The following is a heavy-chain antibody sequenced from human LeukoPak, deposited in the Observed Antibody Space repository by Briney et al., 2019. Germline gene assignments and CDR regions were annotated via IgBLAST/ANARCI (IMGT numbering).Heavy chain of an antibody. CDR3: AKDSHWILFDD. V-gene: IGHV3-30*18. D-gene: IGHD2-2*03. CDR2: IANDGITT. J-gene: IGHJ4*02. CDR1: GFTFSTYG. Sequence: GRSLRLSCIASGFTFSTYGTHWVRQAAGKGLEWVAVIANDGITTYYADSVKGRFTISRDTSRNTLYLQMNSLRDEDTAVYYCAKDSHWILFDDWGQGTLVTVPS.